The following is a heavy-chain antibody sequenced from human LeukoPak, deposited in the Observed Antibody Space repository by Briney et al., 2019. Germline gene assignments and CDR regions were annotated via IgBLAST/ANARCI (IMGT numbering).Heavy chain of an antibody. D-gene: IGHD3-3*01. V-gene: IGHV3-9*01. CDR1: GFTFDDYA. CDR3: AKDMAGDFWSGYYDY. CDR2: ISWNSGSI. J-gene: IGHJ4*02. Sequence: PGGSLRLSCAVSGFTFDDYAMHWLRQAPGKGLEWVSGISWNSGSIGYADSVKGRFTISRDNAKNSLYLQMNSLRAEDTALYYCAKDMAGDFWSGYYDYWGQGTLVTVSS.